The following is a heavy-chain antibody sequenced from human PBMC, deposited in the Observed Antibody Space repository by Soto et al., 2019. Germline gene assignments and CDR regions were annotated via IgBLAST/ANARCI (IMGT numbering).Heavy chain of an antibody. V-gene: IGHV1-3*01. J-gene: IGHJ1*01. Sequence: QVQLVQSGAEVKKPGASVKVSCKASGYTFTSYAMHWVRQAPGQRLEWMGWINAGNGNTKYSQKFQGRVTITRDTSASTAYMELSSLRSEDTAVYYCARVIRYYDFWSGYSVGHHEYFQHWGQGTLVTVSS. CDR3: ARVIRYYDFWSGYSVGHHEYFQH. D-gene: IGHD3-3*01. CDR1: GYTFTSYA. CDR2: INAGNGNT.